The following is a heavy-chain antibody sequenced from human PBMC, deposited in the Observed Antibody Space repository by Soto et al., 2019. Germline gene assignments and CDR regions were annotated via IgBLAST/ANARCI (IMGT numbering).Heavy chain of an antibody. Sequence: ASVKVSCKASGYTFTSYYMHWVRQAPGQGLEWMGIINPSGGSTSYAQKFQGRVTMTRDTSTSTVYMELSSLRSEDAAVYYCARAYGDYVTAFHIWGQGTMATVSS. V-gene: IGHV1-46*01. CDR1: GYTFTSYY. J-gene: IGHJ3*02. CDR3: ARAYGDYVTAFHI. CDR2: INPSGGST. D-gene: IGHD4-17*01.